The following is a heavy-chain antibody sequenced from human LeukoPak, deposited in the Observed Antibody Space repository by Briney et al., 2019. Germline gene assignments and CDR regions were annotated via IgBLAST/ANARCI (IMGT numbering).Heavy chain of an antibody. Sequence: SETLSLTCTVSGGSISSYYWSWIRQPPGKGLEWIGYIYYSGSTNYNPSLKSRVTISVDTSKNQFSLKLSSVTAADTAVYYCARGDYSNLRFDYWGQGTLVTVSS. CDR2: IYYSGST. CDR1: GGSISSYY. CDR3: ARGDYSNLRFDY. V-gene: IGHV4-59*01. J-gene: IGHJ4*02. D-gene: IGHD4-11*01.